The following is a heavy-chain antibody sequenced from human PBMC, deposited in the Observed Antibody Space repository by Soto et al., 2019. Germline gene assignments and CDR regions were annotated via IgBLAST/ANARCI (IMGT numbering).Heavy chain of an antibody. CDR1: GGSVSSGSYY. CDR2: IYYSGST. CDR3: ARGSDDILTGYWFDP. V-gene: IGHV4-61*01. D-gene: IGHD3-9*01. J-gene: IGHJ5*02. Sequence: PSETLSLTCTVSGGSVSSGSYYWSWIRQPPGKGLEWIGYIYYSGSTNYNPSLKSRVTISVDTSKNQFSLKLSSVTAADTAVYYCARGSDDILTGYWFDPWGQGTLVTVSS.